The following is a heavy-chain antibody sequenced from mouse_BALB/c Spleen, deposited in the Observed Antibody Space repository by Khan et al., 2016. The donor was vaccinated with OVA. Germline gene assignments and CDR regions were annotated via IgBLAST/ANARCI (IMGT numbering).Heavy chain of an antibody. V-gene: IGHV5-17*02. J-gene: IGHJ2*01. CDR3: ARGNWAY. D-gene: IGHD4-1*01. CDR1: GFTFSSFG. Sequence: EVELVESGGGLVQPGGSRKLSCAASGFTFSSFGMHWVRQAPEKGLEWVAYINSGSSTIYYVDPVKGRFTISRDNPKNTLFLQMTSLRSEDTAMYYCARGNWAYWGQGTTLTVSS. CDR2: INSGSSTI.